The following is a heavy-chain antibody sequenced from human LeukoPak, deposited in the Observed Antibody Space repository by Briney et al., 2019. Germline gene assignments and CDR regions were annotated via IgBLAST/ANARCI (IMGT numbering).Heavy chain of an antibody. CDR1: GFPFDSYT. V-gene: IGHV3-21*01. CDR3: ARDPGRSTTGRFDY. J-gene: IGHJ4*02. Sequence: GGSLGLSCAASGFPFDSYTLNWFRQAPGKGLEWVSSISSTSAYIYYADSVRGRFTISRDNAKNSLYLQMNSLRAEDTAVFYCARDPGRSTTGRFDYWGQGTLVTVSS. CDR2: ISSTSAYI. D-gene: IGHD1-1*01.